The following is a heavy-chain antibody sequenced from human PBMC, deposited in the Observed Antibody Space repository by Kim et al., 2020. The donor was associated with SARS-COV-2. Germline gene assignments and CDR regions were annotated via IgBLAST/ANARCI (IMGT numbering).Heavy chain of an antibody. CDR3: AKGRGYSYGYLYY. J-gene: IGHJ4*02. V-gene: IGHV3-9*01. Sequence: YADSVKGRFTISRDNAKNSMYLQMNSLRAEDTALYYCAKGRGYSYGYLYYWGQGTLVTVSS. D-gene: IGHD5-18*01.